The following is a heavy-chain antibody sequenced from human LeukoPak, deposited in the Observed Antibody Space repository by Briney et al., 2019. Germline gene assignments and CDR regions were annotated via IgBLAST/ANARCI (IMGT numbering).Heavy chain of an antibody. Sequence: GSSVKVSCKASGGTFSSYAISWVRQAPGQGLEWMGWISAYNGNTNYAQKLQGRVTMTTDTSTSTAYMELRSLRSDDTAVYYCARDPSIVVVSAASQPVFYFDCWGQGTLVTVSS. CDR3: ARDPSIVVVSAASQPVFYFDC. CDR1: GGTFSSYA. V-gene: IGHV1-18*01. CDR2: ISAYNGNT. J-gene: IGHJ4*02. D-gene: IGHD2-2*01.